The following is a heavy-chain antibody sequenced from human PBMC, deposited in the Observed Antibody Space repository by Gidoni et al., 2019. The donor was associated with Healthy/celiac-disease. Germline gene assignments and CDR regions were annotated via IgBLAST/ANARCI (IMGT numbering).Heavy chain of an antibody. D-gene: IGHD3-3*01. V-gene: IGHV1-2*02. Sequence: QVQLVQSGAEVKKPGASVKVSCKASGYTFTGYYMHWVRQAPGQGLEWMGWINPNSGGTNYAQKFQGRVTMTRDTSISTAYMELSRLRSDDTAVYYCAKDDFWSGYLSYYYYGMDVWGQGTTVTVSS. J-gene: IGHJ6*02. CDR1: GYTFTGYY. CDR2: INPNSGGT. CDR3: AKDDFWSGYLSYYYYGMDV.